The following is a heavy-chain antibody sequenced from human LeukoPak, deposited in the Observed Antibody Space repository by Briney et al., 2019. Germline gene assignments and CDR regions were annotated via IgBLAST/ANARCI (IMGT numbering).Heavy chain of an antibody. Sequence: SETLSLTCTVSGGSIISYYWSWIRQPAGKGLEWIGRIYTSGSTNYNPSLKSRVTMSVDTSKNQFSLKLSSVTAADTAVYYCARDCSSTSCYNYWGQGTLVTVSS. D-gene: IGHD2-2*02. CDR3: ARDCSSTSCYNY. V-gene: IGHV4-4*07. CDR2: IYTSGST. CDR1: GGSIISYY. J-gene: IGHJ4*02.